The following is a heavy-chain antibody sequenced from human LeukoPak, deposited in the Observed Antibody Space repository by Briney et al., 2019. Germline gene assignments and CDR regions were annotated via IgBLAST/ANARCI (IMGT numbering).Heavy chain of an antibody. CDR3: ARDYGDYYFDY. D-gene: IGHD4-17*01. Sequence: ASVKLSCKASGYTFTSYYMHWVRQAPGQGLEWMGIINPSGGSKTCEQKFQGTVTITRDTSTSIVYMEMSSLRSEDTAVYDCARDYGDYYFDYWGQGTLVTVSS. J-gene: IGHJ4*02. V-gene: IGHV1-46*01. CDR2: INPSGGSK. CDR1: GYTFTSYY.